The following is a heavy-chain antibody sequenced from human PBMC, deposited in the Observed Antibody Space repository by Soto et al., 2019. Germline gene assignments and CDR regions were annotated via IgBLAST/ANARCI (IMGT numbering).Heavy chain of an antibody. D-gene: IGHD3-10*01. J-gene: IGHJ4*02. CDR2: MSYDGSET. CDR1: GFSFSTYG. V-gene: IGHV3-30*03. CDR3: ARVRLQLWVGGFDY. Sequence: QVQLVASGGGVVQPGRSLRLSCAASGFSFSTYGMHWVRQAPGKGLEWVAVMSYDGSETYYADSVKGRFTISRDNSKNTLYLQVNSLRAEDTAVYYCARVRLQLWVGGFDYWGQGTLVTVSS.